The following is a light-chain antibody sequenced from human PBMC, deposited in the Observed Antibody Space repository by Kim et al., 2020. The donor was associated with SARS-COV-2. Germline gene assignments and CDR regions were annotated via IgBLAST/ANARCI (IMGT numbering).Light chain of an antibody. Sequence: LRQTVRITAQRDSLRSYYASWYQQKPGQAPVLVIYGKNNRPSGIPDRFSGSSSGNTASLTITGAQAEDEADYYCNSRDSSGNHVVFGGGTQLTVL. J-gene: IGLJ2*01. CDR3: NSRDSSGNHVV. CDR2: GKN. CDR1: SLRSYY. V-gene: IGLV3-19*01.